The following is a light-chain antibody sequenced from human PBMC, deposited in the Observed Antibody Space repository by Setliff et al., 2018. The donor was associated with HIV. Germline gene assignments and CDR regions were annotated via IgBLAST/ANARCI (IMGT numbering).Light chain of an antibody. CDR2: EVS. V-gene: IGLV2-14*01. Sequence: QSVLAQPASVSASPGQLITISCTGTSNDVGGYNYVSCYQQHPDKAPKGIIYEVSNRPSGISNRFSGSKSGNTASLTISGLQPEDEADYYCSSYTSTGTRVLGIGTKVTVL. CDR3: SSYTSTGTRV. J-gene: IGLJ1*01. CDR1: SNDVGGYNY.